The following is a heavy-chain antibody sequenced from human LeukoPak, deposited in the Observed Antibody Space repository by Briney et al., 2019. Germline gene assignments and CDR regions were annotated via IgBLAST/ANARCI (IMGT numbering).Heavy chain of an antibody. CDR3: ATTNSSGWYHYYYYGMDV. D-gene: IGHD6-19*01. CDR1: GFTFDDYA. Sequence: GGSLRLSCAASGFTFDDYAMHWVRHAPGKGLEWVSGISWNSGSIGYADSVKGRFTISRDNAKNSLYLQMNSLRAEDTALYYCATTNSSGWYHYYYYGMDVWGQGTTVTVSS. CDR2: ISWNSGSI. J-gene: IGHJ6*02. V-gene: IGHV3-9*01.